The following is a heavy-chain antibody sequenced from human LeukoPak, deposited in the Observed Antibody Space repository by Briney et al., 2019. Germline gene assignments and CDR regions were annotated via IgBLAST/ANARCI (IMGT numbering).Heavy chain of an antibody. V-gene: IGHV4-30-4*08. CDR3: ARVGHCSSTSCYFGAFDI. CDR2: IYYSGST. D-gene: IGHD2-2*01. CDR1: GGSISSGDYY. J-gene: IGHJ3*02. Sequence: SETLSLTCTVSGGSISSGDYYWSWIRQPPGKGLEWIVYIYYSGSTYYNPSLKSRVTISVDTSKNQFSLKLSSVTAADTAVYYCARVGHCSSTSCYFGAFDIWGQGTMVTVSS.